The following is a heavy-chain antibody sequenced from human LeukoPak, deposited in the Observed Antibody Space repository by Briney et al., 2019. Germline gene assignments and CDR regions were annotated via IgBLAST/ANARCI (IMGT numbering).Heavy chain of an antibody. D-gene: IGHD1-26*01. J-gene: IGHJ4*02. V-gene: IGHV3-48*03. CDR3: AREVPSYYLIDY. Sequence: PGGSLRLSCAASGSTFSSYEMNWVRQAPGKGLEWVSYISSSGSTIYYADSVKGRFTISRDNAKNSLYLQMNSLRAEDTAVYYCAREVPSYYLIDYWGQGTLVTVSS. CDR1: GSTFSSYE. CDR2: ISSSGSTI.